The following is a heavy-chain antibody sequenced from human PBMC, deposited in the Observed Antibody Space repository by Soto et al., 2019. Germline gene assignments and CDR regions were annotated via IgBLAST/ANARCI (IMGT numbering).Heavy chain of an antibody. CDR2: ISGGGDTI. D-gene: IGHD3-10*01. J-gene: IGHJ4*02. CDR1: GFTFNNYA. V-gene: IGHV3-23*01. Sequence: EVQLLESGGGLVQPGGSLRLSCAASGFTFNNYAMTWVRQAPGKGLEWVSAISGGGDTISYADSVKGRFTVSRDGSKNTLYLQRSSLRPEDPALYYCAKGRGGSGSLTPRVDSWGQGTLVTVSS. CDR3: AKGRGGSGSLTPRVDS.